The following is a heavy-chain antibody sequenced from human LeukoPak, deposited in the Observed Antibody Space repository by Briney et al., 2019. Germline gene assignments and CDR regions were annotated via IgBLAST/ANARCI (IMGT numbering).Heavy chain of an antibody. CDR2: ISSSGSAI. CDR3: ASSGYYLPYFDY. Sequence: GGSLRLSCAASGFTFSSYEMNWVRQAPGKGLEWVSYISSSGSAIYYADSVKGRFTISRDNSKNTLYLQMNSLRAEDTAVYYCASSGYYLPYFDYWGQGTLVTVSS. J-gene: IGHJ4*02. D-gene: IGHD3-22*01. V-gene: IGHV3-48*03. CDR1: GFTFSSYE.